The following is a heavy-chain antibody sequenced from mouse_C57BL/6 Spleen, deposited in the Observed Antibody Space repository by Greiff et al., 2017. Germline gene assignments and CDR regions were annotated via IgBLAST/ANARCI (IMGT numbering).Heavy chain of an antibody. V-gene: IGHV1-9*01. CDR1: GYTFTGYW. Sequence: QVQLQQSGAELMKPGASVKLSCKATGYTFTGYWIEWVKQRPGHGLEWIGEILPGSGSTNYNEKFNGKATFTADTTSNTAYMQLSRLTTEDSAIYYCAGGLVDGYDDYYAMDYWGQGTSVTVSS. CDR2: ILPGSGST. J-gene: IGHJ4*01. D-gene: IGHD2-2*01. CDR3: AGGLVDGYDDYYAMDY.